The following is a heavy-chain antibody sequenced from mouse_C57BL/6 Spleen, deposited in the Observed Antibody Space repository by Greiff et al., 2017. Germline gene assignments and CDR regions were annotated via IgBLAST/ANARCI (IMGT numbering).Heavy chain of an antibody. CDR2: IHPNSGST. J-gene: IGHJ1*03. D-gene: IGHD1-1*01. Sequence: QVHVKQPGAELVKPGASVKLSCKASGYTFTSYWMHWVKQRPGQGLEWIGMIHPNSGSTNYNEKFKSKATLTVDKSSSTAYMQRSSLTSEDSAVYYCARSTVEGYFDVWGTGTTVTVSS. CDR1: GYTFTSYW. CDR3: ARSTVEGYFDV. V-gene: IGHV1-64*01.